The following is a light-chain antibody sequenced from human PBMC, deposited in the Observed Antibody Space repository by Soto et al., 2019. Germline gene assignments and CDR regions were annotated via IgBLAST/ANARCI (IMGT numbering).Light chain of an antibody. V-gene: IGLV2-14*01. CDR3: SSFTSRFTFV. CDR2: EVT. J-gene: IGLJ1*01. Sequence: QSVLTQPASVSGSPGQSIAISCTGTRSDVGAYNYVSWYQQHPGKTPKLTISEVTNPPSRVSDRFSGSKSGNTASLPMSGLQAEDEADYYCSSFTSRFTFVFGTGTKLTVL. CDR1: RSDVGAYNY.